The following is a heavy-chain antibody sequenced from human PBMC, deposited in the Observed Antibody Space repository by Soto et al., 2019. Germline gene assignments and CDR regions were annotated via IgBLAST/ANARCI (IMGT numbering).Heavy chain of an antibody. CDR3: AREEGYYYEPGAWFDP. D-gene: IGHD3-22*01. CDR2: IIPIFGTA. J-gene: IGHJ5*02. V-gene: IGHV1-69*01. CDR1: GGTFSSYA. Sequence: QVQLVQSGAEVKKPGSSVKVSCKASGGTFSSYAISWVRQAPGQGLEWMGGIIPIFGTANYAQKFQGRVTITADESTSTAYRELSSLRSEDTAVYYCAREEGYYYEPGAWFDPWGQGTLVTVSS.